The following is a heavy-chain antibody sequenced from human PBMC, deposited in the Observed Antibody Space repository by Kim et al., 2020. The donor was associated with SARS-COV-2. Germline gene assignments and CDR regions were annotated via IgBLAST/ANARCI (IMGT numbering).Heavy chain of an antibody. CDR1: GYTFTGYY. D-gene: IGHD3-22*01. J-gene: IGHJ4*02. Sequence: ASVKVSCKASGYTFTGYYMHWVRQAPGQGLEWMGWINPNSGGTNYAQKFQGRVTMTRDTSISTAYMELSRLISDDTAVYYCARSFEYYYDRSGPAYWGQGTLVTVSS. V-gene: IGHV1-2*02. CDR2: INPNSGGT. CDR3: ARSFEYYYDRSGPAY.